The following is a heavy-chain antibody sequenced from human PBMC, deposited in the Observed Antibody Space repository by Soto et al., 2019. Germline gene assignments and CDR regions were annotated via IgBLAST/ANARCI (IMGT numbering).Heavy chain of an antibody. D-gene: IGHD3-9*01. J-gene: IGHJ4*02. CDR3: SRDDSDWLFN. CDR2: IGSRGDSYAT. V-gene: IGHV3-73*02. Sequence: DVQLVESGGGVVQPGGSLKLSCAASGFTFSGSAMQWVRQASGEGLEWLGRIGSRGDSYATAYAASVKGRFTISRDDSKNTAFLQMNNLKTEDTAVYYCSRDDSDWLFNWGQGALVTVSS. CDR1: GFTFSGSA.